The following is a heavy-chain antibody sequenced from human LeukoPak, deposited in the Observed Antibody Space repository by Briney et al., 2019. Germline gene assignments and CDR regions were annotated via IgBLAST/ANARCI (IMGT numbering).Heavy chain of an antibody. V-gene: IGHV3-11*05. D-gene: IGHD3-10*01. CDR2: ISSSSSYT. J-gene: IGHJ6*02. Sequence: GGSLRLSCAASGFTFSDYYMSWIRQAPGKGLEWVSYISSSSSYTNYADSVKGRFTISRDNSKNTLYLQMNSLRAEDTAVYYCAKDQNPNYYGSGSCGLDGMDVWGQGTTVTVSS. CDR3: AKDQNPNYYGSGSCGLDGMDV. CDR1: GFTFSDYY.